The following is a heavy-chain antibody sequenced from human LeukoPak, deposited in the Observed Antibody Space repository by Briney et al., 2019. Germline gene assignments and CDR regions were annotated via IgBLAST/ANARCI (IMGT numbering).Heavy chain of an antibody. Sequence: ASVKVSCKASGFTFTSSAMQWVRQARGQRLEWIGWIVVGSGNTNYAQKFQERVTITRDMSISTAYMELSSLRSEDTAVYYCAAGPVRGGYYYMDVWGKGTTVTVSS. V-gene: IGHV1-58*02. J-gene: IGHJ6*03. CDR3: AAGPVRGGYYYMDV. CDR2: IVVGSGNT. CDR1: GFTFTSSA. D-gene: IGHD6-19*01.